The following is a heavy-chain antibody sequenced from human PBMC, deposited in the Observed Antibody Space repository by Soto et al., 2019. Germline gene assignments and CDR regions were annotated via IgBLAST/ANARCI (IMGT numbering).Heavy chain of an antibody. CDR3: AKASDSYYGSGHPHDY. V-gene: IGHV3-23*01. D-gene: IGHD3-10*01. J-gene: IGHJ4*02. CDR2: ISGSGGST. Sequence: EVQLLESGGGLVQPGGSLRLSCAASGFTFSSYAMSWVRQAPGKGLEWVSAISGSGGSTYYADSVKGRFTISRDNSKNTLYLQMNSLRAEDTAVYYCAKASDSYYGSGHPHDYWGQGTLVTVSS. CDR1: GFTFSSYA.